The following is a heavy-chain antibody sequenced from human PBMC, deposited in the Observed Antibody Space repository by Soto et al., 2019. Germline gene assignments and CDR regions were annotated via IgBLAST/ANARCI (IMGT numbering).Heavy chain of an antibody. CDR2: INHSGST. Sequence: QVQLQQWGAGLLKPSETLSLTCAVYGGSFSGYYWSWIRQPPGKGLEWIGEINHSGSTNYNPSLKSRVTISVDTSKNQFSLKLSSVTAADTAVYYCAKLQRIAVAGSNDAFDIWGQGTMVTVSS. CDR3: AKLQRIAVAGSNDAFDI. V-gene: IGHV4-34*01. J-gene: IGHJ3*02. D-gene: IGHD6-19*01. CDR1: GGSFSGYY.